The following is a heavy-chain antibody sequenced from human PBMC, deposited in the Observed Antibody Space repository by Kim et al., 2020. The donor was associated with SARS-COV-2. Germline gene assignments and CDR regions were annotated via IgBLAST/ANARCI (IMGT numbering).Heavy chain of an antibody. CDR3: TTDCLLRPVDY. V-gene: IGHV3-15*01. CDR1: GFTFSNAW. CDR2: IKSKTDGGTT. J-gene: IGHJ4*02. D-gene: IGHD3-3*01. Sequence: GGSLRLSCAASGFTFSNAWMSWVRQAPGKGLEWVGRIKSKTDGGTTDYAAPVKGRFTISRDDSKDTLYLQMNSLKTEDTAVYYCTTDCLLRPVDYWGQGTLVTVSS.